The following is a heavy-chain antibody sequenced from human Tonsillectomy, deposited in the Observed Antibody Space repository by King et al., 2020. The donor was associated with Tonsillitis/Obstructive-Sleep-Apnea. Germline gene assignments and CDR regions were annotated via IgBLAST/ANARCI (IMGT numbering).Heavy chain of an antibody. Sequence: GQLVQSGGGVVQPGGSLRLSCAASGFTFDDYAMHWVRQAPGKGLEWVSLISGDGGSTYYADSVKGRSTIFRDNSKNSLSLQMNRLRTEDTALYYCAKVLDSSSWGPIDWGQGTLVTVSS. V-gene: IGHV3-43*02. CDR2: ISGDGGST. CDR1: GFTFDDYA. CDR3: AKVLDSSSWGPID. J-gene: IGHJ4*02. D-gene: IGHD6-13*01.